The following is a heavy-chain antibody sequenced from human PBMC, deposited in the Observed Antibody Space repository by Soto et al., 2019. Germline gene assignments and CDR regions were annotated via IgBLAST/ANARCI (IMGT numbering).Heavy chain of an antibody. D-gene: IGHD2-21*01. CDR2: INYDGSST. J-gene: IGHJ3*02. V-gene: IGHV3-74*01. CDR3: ASPIATARKNAFDI. Sequence: GGSLRLSCAVSGFTFSNYWMHWVRQAPGKGLVWVSRINYDGSSTNYADSVKGRFTISRDNAKNMLYLQMNSLRAEDSAVYYCASPIATARKNAFDIWGQGTMVTVS. CDR1: GFTFSNYW.